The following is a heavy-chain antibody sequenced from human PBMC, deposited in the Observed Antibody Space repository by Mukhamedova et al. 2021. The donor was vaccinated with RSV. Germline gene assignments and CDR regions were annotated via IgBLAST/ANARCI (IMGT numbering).Heavy chain of an antibody. V-gene: IGHV1-8*03. D-gene: IGHD4-11*01. CDR3: ARSNYDDAFDI. Sequence: GYAQKFQGRVTITRNTSISTAYMELSSLRSEDTAVYYCARSNYDDAFDIWGQGTMVTVSS. J-gene: IGHJ3*02.